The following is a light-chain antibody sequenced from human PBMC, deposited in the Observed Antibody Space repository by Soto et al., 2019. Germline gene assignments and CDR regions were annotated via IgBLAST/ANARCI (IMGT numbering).Light chain of an antibody. V-gene: IGKV3D-20*02. CDR2: HTS. J-gene: IGKJ4*01. CDR1: QSVRSGS. CDR3: QQRSNWPPVT. Sequence: EIVMTQSPATLSVSPGERAPLSCRASQSVRSGSIAWYQQEPGRAPRLLIYHTSSRATGIPDRFSGSGSGTDFTLTISSLEPEDFVVYYCQQRSNWPPVTFGGGTKVDIK.